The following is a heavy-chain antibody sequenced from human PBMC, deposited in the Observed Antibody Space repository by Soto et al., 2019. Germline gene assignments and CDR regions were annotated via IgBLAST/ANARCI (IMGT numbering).Heavy chain of an antibody. Sequence: ASVTVSCTASGYTLTSYAMHWVRQAPGQRLEWMGWINAGNGNTKYSQKFQGRVTITRDTSASTAYMELSSLRSEDTAVYYCARGYSRRWYRGADAFDIWGQGTMVTVSS. CDR2: INAGNGNT. D-gene: IGHD6-13*01. CDR3: ARGYSRRWYRGADAFDI. CDR1: GYTLTSYA. V-gene: IGHV1-3*01. J-gene: IGHJ3*02.